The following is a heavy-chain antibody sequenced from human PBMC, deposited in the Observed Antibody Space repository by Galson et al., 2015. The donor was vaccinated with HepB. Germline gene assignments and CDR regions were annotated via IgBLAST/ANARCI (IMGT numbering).Heavy chain of an antibody. V-gene: IGHV3-53*01. CDR3: ARGSGSYYLAFDI. J-gene: IGHJ3*02. CDR1: GFTVSSNY. D-gene: IGHD1-26*01. Sequence: SLRLSCAASGFTVSSNYMSWVRQAPGKGLEWVSVIYTGGSTYYADSVKGRFTISRDNSKNTLYLQMNSLRAEDTAVYYCARGSGSYYLAFDIWGQGTMVTVSS. CDR2: IYTGGST.